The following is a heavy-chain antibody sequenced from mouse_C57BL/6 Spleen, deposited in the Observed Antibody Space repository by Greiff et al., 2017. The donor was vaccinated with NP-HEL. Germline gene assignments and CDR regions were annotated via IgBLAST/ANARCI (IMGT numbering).Heavy chain of an antibody. J-gene: IGHJ3*01. Sequence: VQLKQSGPELVKPGASVKISCKASGYAFSSSWMNWVKQRPGKGLEWIGRIYPGDGDTNYNGKFKGKATLTADKSSSTAYMQLSSLTSEDSAVYFCARERGDYYGSSAWFAYWGQGTLVTVSA. CDR1: GYAFSSSW. V-gene: IGHV1-82*01. D-gene: IGHD1-1*01. CDR3: ARERGDYYGSSAWFAY. CDR2: IYPGDGDT.